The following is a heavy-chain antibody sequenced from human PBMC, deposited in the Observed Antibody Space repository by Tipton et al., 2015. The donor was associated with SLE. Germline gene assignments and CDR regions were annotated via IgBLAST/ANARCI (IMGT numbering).Heavy chain of an antibody. D-gene: IGHD1-14*01. Sequence: LRLSCTVSGGSISSFHWSWIRQPPGKGLEWIGYIYYSGSTTYNPSLKSRVTISVDTSKNQSSLKLSSVTAADTAFYYCARHAGLAYYFDYWGQGTLVPVSS. CDR3: ARHAGLAYYFDY. CDR1: GGSISSFH. CDR2: IYYSGST. V-gene: IGHV4-59*08. J-gene: IGHJ4*02.